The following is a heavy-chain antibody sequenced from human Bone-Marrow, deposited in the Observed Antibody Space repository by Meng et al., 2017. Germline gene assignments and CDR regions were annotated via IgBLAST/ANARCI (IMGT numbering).Heavy chain of an antibody. CDR2: VSVYNT. CDR1: GYTFATYA. CDR3: ARSCDRSGNRCYSDY. V-gene: IGHV1-18*01. J-gene: IGHJ4*02. Sequence: QVHLLQSGTEVNKPGASVKVSCKASGYTFATYAISWVRQAPGQGLEWMGWVSVYNTNYAQKFQGRVTLTTDTSTSTVYMELRSLKSDDTAVYYCARSCDRSGNRCYSDYWGQGTLVTVSS. D-gene: IGHD2-15*01.